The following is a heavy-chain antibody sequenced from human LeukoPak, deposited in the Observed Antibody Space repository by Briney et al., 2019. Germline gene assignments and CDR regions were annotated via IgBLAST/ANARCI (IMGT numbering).Heavy chain of an antibody. CDR2: INHSGST. J-gene: IGHJ4*02. V-gene: IGHV4-34*01. CDR3: ARGYDSSGYPFDY. Sequence: SETLSLTCAVYGGSFSGYYWSWIRQPPGKGLEWIGEINHSGSTNYNPSLKSRVTISVDTSKNQFSLKLSSVTAADTAVYYCARGYDSSGYPFDYWGQGTLVTVSS. D-gene: IGHD3-22*01. CDR1: GGSFSGYY.